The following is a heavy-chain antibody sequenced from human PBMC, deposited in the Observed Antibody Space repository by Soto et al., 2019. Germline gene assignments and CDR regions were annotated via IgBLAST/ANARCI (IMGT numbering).Heavy chain of an antibody. V-gene: IGHV1-24*01. CDR2: FDPEDGET. CDR1: GYTLTELS. Sequence: GASVKVSCKVSGYTLTELSMHWVRQAPGKGLEWMGGFDPEDGETIYAQKFQGRVTMTEDTSTDTAYMELSSLRSEDTAVYYCAIPSLSGYYDSSGTDDAFDIWGQGTMVTVSS. D-gene: IGHD3-22*01. CDR3: AIPSLSGYYDSSGTDDAFDI. J-gene: IGHJ3*02.